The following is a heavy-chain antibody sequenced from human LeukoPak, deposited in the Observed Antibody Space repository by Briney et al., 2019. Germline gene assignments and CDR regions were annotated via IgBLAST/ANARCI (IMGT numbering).Heavy chain of an antibody. J-gene: IGHJ4*02. CDR2: IIPIFGTA. CDR3: ARESHIVVVTATPGFDY. V-gene: IGHV1-69*13. D-gene: IGHD2-21*02. CDR1: GGTFSSYA. Sequence: SVKVSCNASGGTFSSYAISWVRQAPGQGLEWMGGIIPIFGTANYAQKFQGRVTITADESTSTAYMELSSLRSEDTAVYYCARESHIVVVTATPGFDYWGQGTLVTVSS.